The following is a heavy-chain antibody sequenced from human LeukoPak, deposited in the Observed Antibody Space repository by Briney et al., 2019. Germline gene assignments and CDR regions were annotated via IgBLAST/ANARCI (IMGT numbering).Heavy chain of an antibody. D-gene: IGHD3-22*01. V-gene: IGHV3-30*02. Sequence: GGSLRLSGAASGFTFSSYGMHWVRQAPGKGLEWVAFIRYDEINKYYADSVKGRFTISRDNPKNTLYLQMNSLRAEDTAVYYCARVLRYYYDSSGYLDYWGQGTLVTVSS. CDR3: ARVLRYYYDSSGYLDY. CDR1: GFTFSSYG. J-gene: IGHJ4*02. CDR2: IRYDEINK.